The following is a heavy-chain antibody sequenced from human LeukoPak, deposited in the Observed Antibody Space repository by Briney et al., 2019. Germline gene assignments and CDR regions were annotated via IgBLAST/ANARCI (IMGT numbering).Heavy chain of an antibody. J-gene: IGHJ4*02. V-gene: IGHV3-33*01. D-gene: IGHD5-18*01. CDR1: GFTFSSYG. CDR2: IWYDGSNK. CDR3: ARGLGYSYGFFDY. Sequence: PGGSLRLSCAASGFTFSSYGMLWVRQAPGKGLEWVAVIWYDGSNKYYADSVKGRFTISRDNSKNTLYLQMNSLRAEDTAVYYCARGLGYSYGFFDYWGQGTLVTVSS.